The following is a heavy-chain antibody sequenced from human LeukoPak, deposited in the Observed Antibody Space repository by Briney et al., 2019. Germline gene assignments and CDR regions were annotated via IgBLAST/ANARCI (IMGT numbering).Heavy chain of an antibody. CDR1: GYTFTSYA. Sequence: GASVTVSCKSSGYTFTSYAISWVRQAPAQGLEWIGWISGYNGNTKYAQKVQGRVTMTTDTSTSTAYMELRSLRSDDTAVYYCARGYSYGSDYYYGMDVWGQGTTVTVSS. CDR2: ISGYNGNT. V-gene: IGHV1-18*01. CDR3: ARGYSYGSDYYYGMDV. J-gene: IGHJ6*02. D-gene: IGHD5-18*01.